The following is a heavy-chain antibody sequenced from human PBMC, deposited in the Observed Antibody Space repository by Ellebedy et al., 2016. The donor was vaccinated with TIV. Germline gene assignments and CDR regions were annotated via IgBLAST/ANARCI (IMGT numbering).Heavy chain of an antibody. J-gene: IGHJ5*02. CDR2: ISGSASVT. V-gene: IGHV3-48*04. CDR3: ARSYGARTSGP. Sequence: GESLKISCVASGFTFSRYGMNWVRQAPGKGLEWVSYISGSASVTAYADSVKGRFTISRDNARTSLYLQMNSLRVDDTAMYYCARSYGARTSGPWGQGTLVTVSS. D-gene: IGHD3-16*01. CDR1: GFTFSRYG.